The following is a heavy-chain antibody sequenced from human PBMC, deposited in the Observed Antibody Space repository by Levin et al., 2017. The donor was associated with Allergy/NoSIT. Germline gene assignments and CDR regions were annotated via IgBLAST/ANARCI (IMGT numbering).Heavy chain of an antibody. J-gene: IGHJ4*02. D-gene: IGHD3-16*01. Sequence: SETLSLTCTVSGGSISTSSYYWGWIRQPPGKGLEWIGNIYYSGSASYNPSLKSRVTISVDTSKNQFSLKLSSGTAADTAVYYCASLGARPLRFDYWGQGALVTVPS. V-gene: IGHV4-39*01. CDR2: IYYSGSA. CDR1: GGSISTSSYY. CDR3: ASLGARPLRFDY.